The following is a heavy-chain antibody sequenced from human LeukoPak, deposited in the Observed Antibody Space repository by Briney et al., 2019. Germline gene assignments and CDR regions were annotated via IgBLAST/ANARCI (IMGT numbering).Heavy chain of an antibody. CDR2: IYYSGST. D-gene: IGHD6-13*01. CDR1: GGSISSGGYY. CDR3: ANSPLGMGRAFDI. V-gene: IGHV4-31*03. Sequence: SQTLSLTCTVSGGSISSGGYYWSWIRQHPGKGLEWTGYIYYSGSTYYNPSLKSRVTISVDTSKNQFSLKLSSVTAADTAVYYCANSPLGMGRAFDIWGQGTMVTVSS. J-gene: IGHJ3*02.